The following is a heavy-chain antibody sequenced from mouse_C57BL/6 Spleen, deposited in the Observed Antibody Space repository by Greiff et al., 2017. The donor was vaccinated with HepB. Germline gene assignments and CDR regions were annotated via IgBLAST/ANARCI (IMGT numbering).Heavy chain of an antibody. D-gene: IGHD4-1*01. V-gene: IGHV1-76*01. CDR2: IYPGSGNT. Sequence: VQLQQSGAELVRPGASVKLSCKASGYTFTDYYINWVKQRPGQGLEWIARIYPGSGNTYYNEKFKGKATLTAEKSSSTAYMQLSSLTSEDSAVYFCARPELGQAWFAYWGQGTLVTVSA. J-gene: IGHJ3*01. CDR3: ARPELGQAWFAY. CDR1: GYTFTDYY.